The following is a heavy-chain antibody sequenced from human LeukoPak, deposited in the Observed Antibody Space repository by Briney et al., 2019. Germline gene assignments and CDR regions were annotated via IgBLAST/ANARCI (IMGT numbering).Heavy chain of an antibody. V-gene: IGHV4-39*01. CDR1: GGSVSSTTYY. J-gene: IGHJ4*02. CDR2: VYYSRST. CDR3: ARLSKGRYFDYIFDY. D-gene: IGHD3-9*01. Sequence: PSETLSLTCTVSGGSVSSTTYYWGWIRQPPGKGLEWIGNVYYSRSTYYNPSLKSRVTMSVDTSKNQFSLKMSSVTAADTAVYCARLSKGRYFDYIFDYWGQGTLVTVSS.